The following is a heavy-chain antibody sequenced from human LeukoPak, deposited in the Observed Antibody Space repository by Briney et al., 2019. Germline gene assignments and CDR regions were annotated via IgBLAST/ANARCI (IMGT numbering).Heavy chain of an antibody. J-gene: IGHJ4*02. Sequence: PSETLSLTCTVSGGSISSSSYYWGWIRQPPGKGLEWIGSIYYSGSTYYNPSLKSRVTISVDTSKNQFSLKLSSVTAADTAVYYCASPRYYYDSSGPQGFDYWGQGTLVTVSS. D-gene: IGHD3-22*01. CDR2: IYYSGST. V-gene: IGHV4-39*01. CDR1: GGSISSSSYY. CDR3: ASPRYYYDSSGPQGFDY.